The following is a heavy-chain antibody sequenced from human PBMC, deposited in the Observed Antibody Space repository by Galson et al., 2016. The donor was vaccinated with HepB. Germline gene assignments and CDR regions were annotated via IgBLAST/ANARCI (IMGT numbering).Heavy chain of an antibody. CDR1: GGTFSSYV. V-gene: IGHV1-69*13. Sequence: SVKVSCKASGGTFSSYVINWVRQAPGQGLEWMGGIIPLFSTANYAQNFQGRVTITADESTSTTYMELSSLRSDDTAVYYCASSRDGYYSHWYFDLWGRGTRVTVPS. CDR3: ASSRDGYYSHWYFDL. CDR2: IIPLFSTA. D-gene: IGHD2/OR15-2a*01. J-gene: IGHJ2*01.